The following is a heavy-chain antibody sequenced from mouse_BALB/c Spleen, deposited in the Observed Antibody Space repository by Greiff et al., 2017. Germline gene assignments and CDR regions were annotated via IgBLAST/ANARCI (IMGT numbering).Heavy chain of an antibody. V-gene: IGHV1S137*01. CDR2: ISTYYGDA. CDR3: ARDDYGGMDY. Sequence: QVQLKESGAELVRPGVSVKISCKGSGYTFTDYAMHWVKQSHAKSLEWIGVISTYYGDASYNQKFKGKATMTVDKSSSTAYMELARLTSEDSAIYYCARDDYGGMDYWGQGTSVTVSS. CDR1: GYTFTDYA. J-gene: IGHJ4*01. D-gene: IGHD2-4*01.